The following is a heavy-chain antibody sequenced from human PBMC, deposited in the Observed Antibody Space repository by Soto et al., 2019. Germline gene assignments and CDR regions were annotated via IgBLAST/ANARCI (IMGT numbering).Heavy chain of an antibody. Sequence: PSETLSLTCSVSGDPFSNGDYYWSGIRQPLGKALEWIGYIYYIAGHYYNPSLQSRVNNSMNTPKNQVSLNLASVPAAWTAVYFCARDPYQDYVGSYDHYALDAWGPGLTVTVSS. V-gene: IGHV4-30-4*01. CDR2: IYYIAGH. CDR1: GDPFSNGDYY. CDR3: ARDPYQDYVGSYDHYALDA. D-gene: IGHD4-17*01. J-gene: IGHJ6*02.